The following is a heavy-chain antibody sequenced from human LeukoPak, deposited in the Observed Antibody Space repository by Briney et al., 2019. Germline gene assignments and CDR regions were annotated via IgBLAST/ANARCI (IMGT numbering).Heavy chain of an antibody. V-gene: IGHV1-2*02. CDR1: GYSFTAFY. J-gene: IGHJ3*02. D-gene: IGHD6-19*01. CDR3: ARDGGYSSGAAFDI. CDR2: IHPRRGDT. Sequence: ASVKVSCKTSGYSFTAFYIHWVRQAPGQGLEWMGWIHPRRGDTNYAQKFQGRVTMTRDTSISTAYLDLSSLRSDDTAVYYCARDGGYSSGAAFDIWGQGTMVTVSS.